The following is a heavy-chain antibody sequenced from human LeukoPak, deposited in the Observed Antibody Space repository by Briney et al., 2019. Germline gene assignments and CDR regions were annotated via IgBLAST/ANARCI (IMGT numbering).Heavy chain of an antibody. Sequence: SETLSLTCAVSGGSISSSIWWSWVRQPPGKGLDWIGEVYHSGSTNYNPSLKSRVTISVDKSKNQFSLKLSSVTAADTAVYYCAKTTRSVVVPVAPFDYWGQGTLVTVSS. J-gene: IGHJ4*02. V-gene: IGHV4-4*02. CDR1: GGSISSSIW. CDR3: AKTTRSVVVPVAPFDY. CDR2: VYHSGST. D-gene: IGHD2-2*01.